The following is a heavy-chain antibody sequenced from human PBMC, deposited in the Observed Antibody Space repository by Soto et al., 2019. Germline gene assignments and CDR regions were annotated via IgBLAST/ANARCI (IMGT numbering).Heavy chain of an antibody. CDR3: ARAYGGFDNGLDV. V-gene: IGHV4-59*01. Sequence: KTSETLSLTCTVSGDSIRSYYWTWIRQPPGKGLELIGYIYYSGSTRYNPSLKSRVTISVDMPKNQFSLKLSSVIAADTAVYYCARAYGGFDNGLDVWGQGTAVTVSS. CDR1: GDSIRSYY. J-gene: IGHJ6*02. CDR2: IYYSGST. D-gene: IGHD5-12*01.